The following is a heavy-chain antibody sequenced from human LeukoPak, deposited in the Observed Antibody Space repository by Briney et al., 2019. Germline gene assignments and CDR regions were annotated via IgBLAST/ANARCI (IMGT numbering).Heavy chain of an antibody. D-gene: IGHD3-3*01. CDR1: GGSVTSYY. V-gene: IGHV4-59*08. CDR3: ARQAYLSGYFTLDY. J-gene: IGHJ4*02. CDR2: IHDSGSS. Sequence: SETLSLTCTVSGGSVTSYYWNWIRQPPGKGLEWIGYIHDSGSSNYNPSLKSRVTISLDTSKNQFSLKLTSVTAADTAVYYCARQAYLSGYFTLDYWGQGSLVTVSS.